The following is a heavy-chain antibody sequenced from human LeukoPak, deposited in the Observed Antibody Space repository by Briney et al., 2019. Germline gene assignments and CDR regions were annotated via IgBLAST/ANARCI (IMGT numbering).Heavy chain of an antibody. CDR1: GFTFRSYG. Sequence: GGSLRLSCAVSGFTFRSYGMSWVRQAPGKGLEWVSGISGTGSTTDYADPVQGRLTISRDNSKNTLYLQMNSLRAEDTAVYYCAKDSDFRTGYFDYWGQGTQVTVSS. V-gene: IGHV3-23*01. D-gene: IGHD3/OR15-3a*01. CDR2: ISGTGSTT. J-gene: IGHJ4*02. CDR3: AKDSDFRTGYFDY.